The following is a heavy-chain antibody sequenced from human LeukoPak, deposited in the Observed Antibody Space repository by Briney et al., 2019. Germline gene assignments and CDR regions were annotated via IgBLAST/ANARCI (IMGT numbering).Heavy chain of an antibody. V-gene: IGHV3-48*01. CDR3: AKDAQGGVYYFDY. J-gene: IGHJ4*02. D-gene: IGHD2-8*02. Sequence: GSLRLSCAASGFIFSKYSMNWVRQAPGKGLEWVSYISSSSRTKYYADSVKGRFTISRDNSKNMLYLQMNSLRAEDTAVYYCAKDAQGGVYYFDYWGQGTLVTVSS. CDR2: ISSSSRTK. CDR1: GFIFSKYS.